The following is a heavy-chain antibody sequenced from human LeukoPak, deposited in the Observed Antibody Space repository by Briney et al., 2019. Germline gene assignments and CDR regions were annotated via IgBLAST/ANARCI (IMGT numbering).Heavy chain of an antibody. Sequence: GGSLRLSCAASGFTFSSYGMHWVRQAPGKGLEWVAVIWYDGSNKYYADSVKGRFTISRDNSKNTLYLQMNSLRAEDTAVYYCARGAVAGNFDYWGRGTLVAVSS. CDR2: IWYDGSNK. CDR3: ARGAVAGNFDY. CDR1: GFTFSSYG. D-gene: IGHD6-19*01. V-gene: IGHV3-33*01. J-gene: IGHJ4*02.